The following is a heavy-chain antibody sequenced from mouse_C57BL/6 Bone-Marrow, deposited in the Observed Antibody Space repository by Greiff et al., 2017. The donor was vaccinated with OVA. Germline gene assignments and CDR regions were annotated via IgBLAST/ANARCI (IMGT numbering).Heavy chain of an antibody. D-gene: IGHD1-1*01. CDR3: ARPIYYGRGAWFAY. CDR1: GFTFSSYA. J-gene: IGHJ3*01. CDR2: ISDGGSYT. Sequence: LVESGGGLVKPGGSLKLSCAASGFTFSSYAMSWVRQTPEKRLEWVATISDGGSYTYYPDNVKGRFTISRDNAKNNLYLQMSHLKSEDTAMYYCARPIYYGRGAWFAYWGQGTLVTVSA. V-gene: IGHV5-4*03.